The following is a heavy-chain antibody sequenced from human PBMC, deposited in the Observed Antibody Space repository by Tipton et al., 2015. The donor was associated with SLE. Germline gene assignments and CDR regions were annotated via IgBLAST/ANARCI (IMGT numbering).Heavy chain of an antibody. CDR2: INHSGST. D-gene: IGHD2-8*02. CDR3: ARGLSSLVGFHYYYYMDV. CDR1: GGSFSGYY. J-gene: IGHJ6*03. Sequence: TLSLTCAVYGGSFSGYYWTWIRQPPGKGLEWIGEINHSGSTTCNPSLKSRVTISMDTSKKQFSPKLSSVTAADTAVYYCARGLSSLVGFHYYYYMDVWGKGTTVTVSS. V-gene: IGHV4-34*01.